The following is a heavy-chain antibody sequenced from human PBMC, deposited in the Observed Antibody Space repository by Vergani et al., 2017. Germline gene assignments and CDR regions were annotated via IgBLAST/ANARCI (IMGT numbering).Heavy chain of an antibody. J-gene: IGHJ6*02. CDR1: GGTFSSYA. CDR2: IIPIFGTA. V-gene: IGHV1-69*01. CDR3: AREGIVVVDQGYYYYGMDV. Sequence: QVQLVQSGAEVKKPGSSVKVSCKASGGTFSSYAISWVRQAPGQGLEWMGGIIPIFGTANYAQKFQGRVTITADESTSTAYMELSSLRSDDTAVYYCAREGIVVVDQGYYYYGMDVWGQGTTVTVSS. D-gene: IGHD2-15*01.